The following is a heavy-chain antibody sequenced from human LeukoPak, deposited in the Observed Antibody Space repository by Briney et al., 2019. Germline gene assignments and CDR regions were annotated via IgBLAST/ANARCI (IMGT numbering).Heavy chain of an antibody. CDR1: GGSISSYY. V-gene: IGHV4-59*01. J-gene: IGHJ3*02. Sequence: SETLSLTCTVSGGSISSYYWSWIRQPPGKGLEWIGYISYIGSTNYNPSLKSRVAVSIDTSRNQFSLRLSSVTAADTAVYYCARDLVTVTKGFDIWGQGTMVSVSS. D-gene: IGHD4-17*01. CDR3: ARDLVTVTKGFDI. CDR2: ISYIGST.